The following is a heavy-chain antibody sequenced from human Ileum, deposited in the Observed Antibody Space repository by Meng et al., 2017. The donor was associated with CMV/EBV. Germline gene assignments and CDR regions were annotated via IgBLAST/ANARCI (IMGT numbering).Heavy chain of an antibody. CDR2: IFFSGNT. J-gene: IGHJ5*02. Sequence: QVQLQAPGPGLVQPSQTLSLSCTVSGASISSGDYYWSWIRQPPGKGLEWIGYIFFSGNTYYNPSLNNRVIISIDTPRNQFSLKVDSVTAADTAVYYCARFRIAALGNLFDPWGHGTLVTVSS. D-gene: IGHD6-13*01. V-gene: IGHV4-30-4*08. CDR1: GASISSGDYY. CDR3: ARFRIAALGNLFDP.